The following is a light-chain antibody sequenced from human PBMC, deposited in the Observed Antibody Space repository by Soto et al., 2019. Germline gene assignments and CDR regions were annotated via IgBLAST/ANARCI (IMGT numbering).Light chain of an antibody. J-gene: IGKJ4*01. V-gene: IGKV3D-15*01. Sequence: EIVMTQSPATLSVSPGDRVTLSCRASQNIDNNLAWYQQRPGQPPRLLIYGASTRANGIPARFSGSGSGTEFTLTVRSLQSEDFAVYCCQQYNNWLPLTFGGGTKVEIK. CDR2: GAS. CDR3: QQYNNWLPLT. CDR1: QNIDNN.